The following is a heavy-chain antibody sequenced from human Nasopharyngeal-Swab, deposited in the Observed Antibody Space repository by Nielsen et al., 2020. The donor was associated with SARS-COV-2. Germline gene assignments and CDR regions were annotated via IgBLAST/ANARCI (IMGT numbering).Heavy chain of an antibody. CDR2: IDGTGDSS. V-gene: IGHV3-23*01. D-gene: IGHD5-12*01. Sequence: GESLKISCAVSAFTFSNFAMSWVRQAPGKALEWVSVIDGTGDSSYYADSVKGRFTISRDNSKNTLYLQMNSLRAEDTAVYYWAVHSGYDLYYYYYMDVWGKGTTVTVSS. J-gene: IGHJ6*03. CDR3: AVHSGYDLYYYYYMDV. CDR1: AFTFSNFA.